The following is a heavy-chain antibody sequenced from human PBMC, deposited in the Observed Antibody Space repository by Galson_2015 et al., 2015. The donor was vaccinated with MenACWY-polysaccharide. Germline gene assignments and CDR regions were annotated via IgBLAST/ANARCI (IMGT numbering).Heavy chain of an antibody. Sequence: SLRLSCAASGIRFSGSGMHWVRQAPGKGLEWVAVIQYDGTNKVYADSVKGRFTISRDNSRNTLYLEMNSLRAEDTAVYYCAREGSRIVFHASDTWGQGTMVTVSS. CDR2: IQYDGTNK. V-gene: IGHV3-33*01. CDR1: GIRFSGSG. J-gene: IGHJ3*02. D-gene: IGHD6-13*01. CDR3: AREGSRIVFHASDT.